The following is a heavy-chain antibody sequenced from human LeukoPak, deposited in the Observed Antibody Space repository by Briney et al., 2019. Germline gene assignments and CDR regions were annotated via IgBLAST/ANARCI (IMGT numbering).Heavy chain of an antibody. D-gene: IGHD2-21*02. CDR2: INHSGST. Sequence: PSETLSLTCTVSGGSISSYYWSWIRQPPGKGLEWIGEINHSGSTNYNPSLKSRVTISVDTSKNQFSLKLSSVTAADTAVYYCARGRIAVTGFNWFDPWGQGTLVTVSS. CDR3: ARGRIAVTGFNWFDP. V-gene: IGHV4-34*01. J-gene: IGHJ5*02. CDR1: GGSISSYY.